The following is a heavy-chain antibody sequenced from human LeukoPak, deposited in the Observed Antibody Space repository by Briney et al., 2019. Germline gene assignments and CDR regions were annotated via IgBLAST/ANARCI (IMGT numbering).Heavy chain of an antibody. J-gene: IGHJ5*02. V-gene: IGHV1-2*02. CDR3: ARGGPPTIAAPPGGNWFDP. D-gene: IGHD6-6*01. CDR2: INPNSGGT. Sequence: ASVKVSCKASGYTFTGYYMHWVRQAPGQGLEWMGWINPNSGGTNYAQKFQGRVTMTRDTSISTAHMELSRLRSDDTAVYYYARGGPPTIAAPPGGNWFDPWGQGTLVTVSS. CDR1: GYTFTGYY.